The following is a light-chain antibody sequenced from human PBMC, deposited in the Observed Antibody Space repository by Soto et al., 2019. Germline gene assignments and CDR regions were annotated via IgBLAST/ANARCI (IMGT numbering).Light chain of an antibody. J-gene: IGLJ2*01. CDR2: SDN. V-gene: IGLV1-44*01. CDR1: NSNIGGNT. Sequence: QSVLTQPPSASGAPGLRVTISCSGSNSNIGGNTVSWYQQVPGAAPKLLIHSDNQRPSGIPGRFSGSRSGASASLAITGLQSEDEGYYYCAAWDDTVSGPVLGGGTQLTV. CDR3: AAWDDTVSGPV.